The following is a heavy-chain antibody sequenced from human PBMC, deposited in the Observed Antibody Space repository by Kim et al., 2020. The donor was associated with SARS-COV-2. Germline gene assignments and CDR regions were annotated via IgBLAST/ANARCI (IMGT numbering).Heavy chain of an antibody. D-gene: IGHD6-13*01. V-gene: IGHV3-9*01. CDR2: ISWNSGSI. Sequence: GGSLRLSCAASGFTFGDYAMHWVRQAPGKGLEWVSGISWNSGSIGYADSVKGRFTISRDNAKNSLYLQMNSLRAEDTALYYCAKDSGYSSSWYSPYYYYGMDVWGQGTTVTVSS. CDR1: GFTFGDYA. J-gene: IGHJ6*02. CDR3: AKDSGYSSSWYSPYYYYGMDV.